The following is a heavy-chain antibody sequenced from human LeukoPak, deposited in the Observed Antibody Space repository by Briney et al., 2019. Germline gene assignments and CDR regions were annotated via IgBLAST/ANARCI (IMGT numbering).Heavy chain of an antibody. V-gene: IGHV3-33*06. D-gene: IGHD3-3*01. Sequence: GRPLRLSCAASGFTFSSYGMHWVRQAPGKGLEWVAVIWYDGSNKYYADSVKGRFTISRDNSKNTLYLQMNSLRAEDTAVYYCAKAGNFGVVITNYFDYWGQGTLVTVSS. CDR1: GFTFSSYG. J-gene: IGHJ4*02. CDR2: IWYDGSNK. CDR3: AKAGNFGVVITNYFDY.